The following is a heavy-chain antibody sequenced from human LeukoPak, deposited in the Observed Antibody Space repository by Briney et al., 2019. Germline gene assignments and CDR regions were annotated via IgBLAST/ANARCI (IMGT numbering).Heavy chain of an antibody. V-gene: IGHV1-18*01. D-gene: IGHD3-10*01. J-gene: IGHJ6*03. CDR2: ISAYNGNT. CDR1: GYTFTNYG. CDR3: ARYGSGSYYDYYYYMDV. Sequence: ASVKVSCKASGYTFTNYGISWVRQAPGQGLEWMGWISAYNGNTNYAQKLQGRVTMTTDTSTSTAYMELRSLRSDDTAVYYCARYGSGSYYDYYYYMDVWGKGTTVIVSS.